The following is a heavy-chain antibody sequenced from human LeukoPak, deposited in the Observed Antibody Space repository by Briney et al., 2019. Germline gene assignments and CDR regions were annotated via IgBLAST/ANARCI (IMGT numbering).Heavy chain of an antibody. J-gene: IGHJ6*02. D-gene: IGHD3-9*01. CDR2: INPNSGGT. CDR1: GYTFTGYY. CDR3: ARSLTGYLPYGMDV. Sequence: ASVKVSCKASGYTFTGYYMHWVRQAPGQGLEWMGWINPNSGGTNYAQKFQGWVTMTRDTSMSTAYMELSRLRSDDTAVYYCARSLTGYLPYGMDVWGQGTTVTVSS. V-gene: IGHV1-2*04.